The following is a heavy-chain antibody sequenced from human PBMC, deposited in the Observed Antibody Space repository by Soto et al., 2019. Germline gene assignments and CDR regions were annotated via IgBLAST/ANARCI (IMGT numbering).Heavy chain of an antibody. CDR1: GFIFNNYA. D-gene: IGHD2-21*01. V-gene: IGHV3-23*01. J-gene: IGHJ2*01. CDR3: VRRAGGAVVWYYDL. CDR2: VSGRGGSA. Sequence: EVQLLESGGGLVQRGGSLRLSCAASGFIFNNYAMPWVRQAPGKGLEWVAGVSGRGGSAYYADSVKGRLTISRDNSNNTLYLQMTNVRGEDTAVYYCVRRAGGAVVWYYDLWGRGTLVSVFS.